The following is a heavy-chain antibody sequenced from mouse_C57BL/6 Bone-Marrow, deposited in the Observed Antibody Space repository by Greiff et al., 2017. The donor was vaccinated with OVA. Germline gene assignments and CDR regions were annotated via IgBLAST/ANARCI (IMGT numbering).Heavy chain of an antibody. V-gene: IGHV5-6*01. CDR2: ISSGGSYT. D-gene: IGHD2-13*01. J-gene: IGHJ2*01. Sequence: EVQLEESGGDLVQPGGSLKLSCAASGFTFSSYGMSWVRQTPDKRLEWVATISSGGSYTSYPDSVTGRFPFSRDNAKNTLYLQLSSLKSEDTAMYYCARHGDYDNVFDYWGQGTTLTGSS. CDR1: GFTFSSYG. CDR3: ARHGDYDNVFDY.